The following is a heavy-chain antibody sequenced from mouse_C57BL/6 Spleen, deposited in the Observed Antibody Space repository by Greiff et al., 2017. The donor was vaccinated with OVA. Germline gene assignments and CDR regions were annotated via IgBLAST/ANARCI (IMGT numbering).Heavy chain of an antibody. CDR1: GYTFTDYN. CDR3: ARGYSNYGGAMDY. CDR2: INPNNGGT. J-gene: IGHJ4*01. V-gene: IGHV1-18*01. D-gene: IGHD2-5*01. Sequence: VQLKESGPELVKPGASVKIPCKASGYTFTDYNMDWVKQSHGKSLEWIGDINPNNGGTIYNQKFKGKATLTVDKSSSTAYMELRSLTSEDTAVYYGARGYSNYGGAMDYWGQGTSVTVSS.